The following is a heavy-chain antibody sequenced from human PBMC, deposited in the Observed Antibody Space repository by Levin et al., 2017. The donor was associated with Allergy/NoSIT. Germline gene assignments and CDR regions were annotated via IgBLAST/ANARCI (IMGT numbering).Heavy chain of an antibody. CDR2: IYYSGST. CDR3: ASCSPNYDFWSGYYTGGAFDY. Sequence: SETLSLTCTVSGGSISSYYWSWIRQPPGKGLEWIGYIYYSGSTNYNPSLKSRVTISVDTSKNQFSLKLSSVTAADTAVYYCASCSPNYDFWSGYYTGGAFDYWGQGTLVTVSS. CDR1: GGSISSYY. D-gene: IGHD3-3*01. V-gene: IGHV4-59*08. J-gene: IGHJ4*02.